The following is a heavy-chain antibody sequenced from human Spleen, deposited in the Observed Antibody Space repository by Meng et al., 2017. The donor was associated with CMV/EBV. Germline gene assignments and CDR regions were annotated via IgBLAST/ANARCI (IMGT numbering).Heavy chain of an antibody. CDR1: AFSFSDYY. D-gene: IGHD3-10*01. CDR2: INSSSSDK. Sequence: VDLVDSAGVLLRPAGSPRLSCAASAFSFSDYYMSWIRQAPGKWHEWVSYINSSSSDKNYADSVKGRFHISRDNAKNSLYLQMNSLRAEDTAVYYCTGDSQLHPNLDYWGQGTLVTVSS. J-gene: IGHJ4*02. V-gene: IGHV3-11*05. CDR3: TGDSQLHPNLDY.